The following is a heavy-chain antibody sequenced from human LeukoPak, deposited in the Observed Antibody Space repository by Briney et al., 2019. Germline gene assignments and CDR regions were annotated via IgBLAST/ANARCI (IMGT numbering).Heavy chain of an antibody. V-gene: IGHV3-23*01. CDR3: AKPAKTDYADY. CDR1: GFTFSNYA. CDR2: ISGSGGST. D-gene: IGHD1-14*01. J-gene: IGHJ4*02. Sequence: GGSLRLSCAASGFTFSNYAMNWVRQAPGKGLEWVSSISGSGGSTYFADSVKGRFTISRDNSKNTLYLQMNSLRAEDTAVYYCAKPAKTDYADYWGQGTLVTVSS.